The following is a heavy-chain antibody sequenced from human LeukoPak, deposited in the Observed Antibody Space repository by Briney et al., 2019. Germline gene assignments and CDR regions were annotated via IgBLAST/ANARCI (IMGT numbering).Heavy chain of an antibody. D-gene: IGHD2-15*01. CDR2: INWNGGST. CDR1: GFTFDDYG. J-gene: IGHJ4*02. CDR3: ARASKVESPDY. V-gene: IGHV3-20*04. Sequence: GGSLRLSCAASGFTFDDYGMSWVRQAPGKGLEWVSGINWNGGSTGYADSVKGRFTISRDSAKNSLYLQMSSLRAEDTALYYCARASKVESPDYWGQGTLVTVSS.